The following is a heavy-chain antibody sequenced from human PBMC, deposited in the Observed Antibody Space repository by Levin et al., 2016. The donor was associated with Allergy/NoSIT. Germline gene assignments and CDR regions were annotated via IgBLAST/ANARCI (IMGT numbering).Heavy chain of an antibody. CDR3: ARVRGHNWFDP. V-gene: IGHV4-31*02. CDR2: IYYSGST. Sequence: PGKGLEWIGYIYYSGSTYYNPSLKSRVTISLDTSKNQFSLKLNSVTAADTAVYYCARVRGHNWFDPWGQGTLVTVSS. J-gene: IGHJ5*02.